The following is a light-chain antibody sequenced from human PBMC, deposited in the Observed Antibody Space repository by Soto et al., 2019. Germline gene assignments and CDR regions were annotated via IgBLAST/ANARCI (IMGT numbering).Light chain of an antibody. CDR3: QKYNSAPPGT. J-gene: IGKJ1*01. CDR2: AAS. Sequence: DIQMTQSPSSLSASVGDRVTITCRASQGISNYLAWYQQKPGKVPKLLIFAASTLQSGVPSRFSGSGSGTDFTLTISSLQPEDGATYYCQKYNSAPPGTFGQGTKVDIK. V-gene: IGKV1-27*01. CDR1: QGISNY.